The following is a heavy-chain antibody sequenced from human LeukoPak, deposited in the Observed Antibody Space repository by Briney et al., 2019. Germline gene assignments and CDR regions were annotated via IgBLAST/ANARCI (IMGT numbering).Heavy chain of an antibody. CDR1: GLTFSGSA. V-gene: IGHV3-73*01. J-gene: IGHJ4*02. CDR3: TRPEYSSGWYLGY. D-gene: IGHD6-19*01. Sequence: GGSLRLSCAASGLTFSGSAMHWVRQASGKGLEWVGRIRSKANSYATAYAASVKGRFTISRDDSKNTAYLQMNSLKTEDTAVYYCTRPEYSSGWYLGYWGQGTLVIVSS. CDR2: IRSKANSYAT.